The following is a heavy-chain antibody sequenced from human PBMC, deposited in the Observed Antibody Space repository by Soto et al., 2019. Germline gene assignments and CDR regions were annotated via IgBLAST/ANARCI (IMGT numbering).Heavy chain of an antibody. Sequence: GGSLRLSCTASGFTFGDYAMSWFRQAPGKGLEWVGFIRNKVDGGATAYAASVQGRFTISRDDSKSIAYLQMNSLKVEDTAIYYCSRDRPLDYWGQGTLVTVSS. CDR1: GFTFGDYA. CDR2: IRNKVDGGAT. J-gene: IGHJ4*02. V-gene: IGHV3-49*03. CDR3: SRDRPLDY.